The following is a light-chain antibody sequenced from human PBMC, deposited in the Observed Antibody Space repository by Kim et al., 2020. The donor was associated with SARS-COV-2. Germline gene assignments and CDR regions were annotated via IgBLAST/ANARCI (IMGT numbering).Light chain of an antibody. J-gene: IGKJ4*01. Sequence: SGSVGDTVTIPCRASQSIDVSLAWYQQKPGKAPNLLLYEASSLESGVPSKFSGSGSGTEFTLTINCLQPGDIATYYCQQYDSYPLTFGGGTKLEI. CDR3: QQYDSYPLT. V-gene: IGKV1-5*03. CDR2: EAS. CDR1: QSIDVS.